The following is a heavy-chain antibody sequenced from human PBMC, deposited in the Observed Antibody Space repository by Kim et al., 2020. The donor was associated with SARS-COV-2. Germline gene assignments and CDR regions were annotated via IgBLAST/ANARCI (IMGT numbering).Heavy chain of an antibody. CDR3: ARVSRLGWLRVYYFDY. Sequence: SETLSLTCAVSGGSISSSNWWSWVRQPPGKGLEWIGEIYHSGSTNYNPSLKSRVTISVDKSKNQFSLKLSSVTAADTAVYYCARVSRLGWLRVYYFDYWGQGTLVTVSS. J-gene: IGHJ4*02. D-gene: IGHD5-12*01. CDR2: IYHSGST. CDR1: GGSISSSNW. V-gene: IGHV4-4*02.